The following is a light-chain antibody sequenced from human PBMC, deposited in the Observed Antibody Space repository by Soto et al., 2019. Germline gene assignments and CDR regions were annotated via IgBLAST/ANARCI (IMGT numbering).Light chain of an antibody. V-gene: IGLV2-11*01. J-gene: IGLJ2*01. CDR1: SSDVGSYNY. Sequence: QSALTQPRSVSGSPGESVTISCSGTSSDVGSYNYVSWYQQYPAKAPKVMIYDVSERPSEVPVRFSGSKSGNTASLTISGRQAEDEAEYFCCSFSGSDSLLFGGGTKVTVL. CDR2: DVS. CDR3: CSFSGSDSLL.